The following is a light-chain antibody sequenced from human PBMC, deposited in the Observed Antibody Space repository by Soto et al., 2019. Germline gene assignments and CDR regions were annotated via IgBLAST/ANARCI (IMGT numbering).Light chain of an antibody. CDR2: GGS. CDR1: QNIYINS. CDR3: QQYGSSPYT. V-gene: IGKV3-20*01. J-gene: IGKJ2*01. Sequence: PGERATLSCRASQNIYINSLAWYQQRPGQAPRLLIYGGSTRATAVPDRFSGSGSGTDFALTISRLEPEDFAVYYCQQYGSSPYTFGQGTKLEIK.